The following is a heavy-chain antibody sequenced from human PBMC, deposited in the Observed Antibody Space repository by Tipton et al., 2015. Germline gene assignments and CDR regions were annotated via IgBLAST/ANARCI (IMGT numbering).Heavy chain of an antibody. Sequence: LRLSCAASGFTFDDHTMYWFRQPPGKSLEWIGEINYTGSLQDNPSLRSRVTMSVDTSKNQFSLKLSSVTAADTAVYYCARGAGSWFDPWGQGTLVTVSS. J-gene: IGHJ5*02. CDR3: ARGAGSWFDP. CDR2: INYTGSL. V-gene: IGHV4-34*01. CDR1: GFTFDDHT.